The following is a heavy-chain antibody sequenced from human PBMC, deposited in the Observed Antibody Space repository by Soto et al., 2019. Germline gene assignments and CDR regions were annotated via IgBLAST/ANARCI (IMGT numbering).Heavy chain of an antibody. Sequence: GGSLRLSCAASGFTFSSYGMHWVRQAPGKGLEWVAVIWYDGSNKYYANSVKGRFTISRDNSKNTLYLQMNSLRAEDTAVYYCARVPSSDGDWFDPWGQGTLVTVSS. D-gene: IGHD3-10*01. CDR2: IWYDGSNK. CDR1: GFTFSSYG. CDR3: ARVPSSDGDWFDP. J-gene: IGHJ5*02. V-gene: IGHV3-33*01.